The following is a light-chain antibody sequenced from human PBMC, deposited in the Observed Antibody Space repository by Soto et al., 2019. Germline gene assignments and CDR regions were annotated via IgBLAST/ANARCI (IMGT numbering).Light chain of an antibody. J-gene: IGKJ1*01. CDR1: QSISTW. Sequence: DIQMTQSPSTLSASVGDRVTITCRASQSISTWLAWYQQRPGQAPKLLIYDASDLDSGVPPRFSGSGSETEFTLTISSLQSDDFATYYCQQYNDYTWTFGQGT. V-gene: IGKV1-5*01. CDR2: DAS. CDR3: QQYNDYTWT.